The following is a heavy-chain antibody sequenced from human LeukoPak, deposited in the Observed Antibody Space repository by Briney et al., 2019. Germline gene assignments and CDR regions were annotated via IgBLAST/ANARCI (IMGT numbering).Heavy chain of an antibody. D-gene: IGHD2-2*01. CDR3: ARRPYCSSTSCYAGFDY. V-gene: IGHV5-51*01. CDR1: GYSFNSYW. J-gene: IGHJ4*02. CDR2: IYPGDSDT. Sequence: GESLKISCKGSGYSFNSYWIGWVRQMPGKGLEWMGIIYPGDSDTRYSPSFQGQVTISADMSVSTAYLQWSSLKASDTAMYYCARRPYCSSTSCYAGFDYWGQGTLVTVSS.